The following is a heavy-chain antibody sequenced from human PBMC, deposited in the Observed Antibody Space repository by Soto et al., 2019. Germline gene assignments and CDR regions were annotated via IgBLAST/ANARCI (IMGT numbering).Heavy chain of an antibody. CDR3: AKEGLELRAYYYYGMAV. Sequence: QVQLVESGGGVVQPGRSLRLSCAASGFTFSSYGMHWVRQAPGKGLEWVAVISYDGSNKYYADSVKGRFTISRDNSKNTLYLKMNSLRAEDTAVYYCAKEGLELRAYYYYGMAVWGQGTTVNVSS. J-gene: IGHJ6*02. CDR2: ISYDGSNK. CDR1: GFTFSSYG. V-gene: IGHV3-30*18. D-gene: IGHD1-7*01.